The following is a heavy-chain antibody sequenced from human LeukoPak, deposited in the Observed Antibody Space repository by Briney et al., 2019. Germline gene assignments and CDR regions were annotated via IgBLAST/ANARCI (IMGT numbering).Heavy chain of an antibody. Sequence: QAGGSLRLSCAASGFTFSSYAMSWVRQAPGKGLEWVSAISGSGGSTYYADSVKGRFTISRDNSKNTVYLQMNSLRVDDTAVYYCARRDIVVVVSASDYWGQGTLVTVSS. V-gene: IGHV3-23*01. D-gene: IGHD2-15*01. CDR1: GFTFSSYA. CDR3: ARRDIVVVVSASDY. J-gene: IGHJ4*02. CDR2: ISGSGGST.